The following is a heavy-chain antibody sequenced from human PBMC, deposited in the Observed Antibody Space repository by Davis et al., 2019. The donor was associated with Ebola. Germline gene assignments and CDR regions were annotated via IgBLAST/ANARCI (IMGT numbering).Heavy chain of an antibody. D-gene: IGHD3-9*01. CDR2: IYYSGSS. V-gene: IGHV4-31*03. CDR3: ARARYFAWLLSPTPSNWIDP. Sequence: SETLSLTCTVSGGSVSSSDYYWMWIRQPPGKGLEWIGYIYYSGSSYFNPSFTSRVTISVDTSKSQFSLKLRSLTAADTAVYYCARARYFAWLLSPTPSNWIDPWGQGTLVIVSS. CDR1: GGSVSSSDYY. J-gene: IGHJ5*02.